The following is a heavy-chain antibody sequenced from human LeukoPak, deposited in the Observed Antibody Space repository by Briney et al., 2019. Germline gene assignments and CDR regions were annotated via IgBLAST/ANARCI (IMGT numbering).Heavy chain of an antibody. D-gene: IGHD1-1*01. V-gene: IGHV4-59*01. CDR1: GGSFNTYY. CDR2: IYYSGST. J-gene: IGHJ4*02. Sequence: SETLSLTCTVSGGSFNTYYWSWIRQPPGKGLEWLGYIYYSGSTNYNPSLKSRVTISVDTSKNQFSLKLSSVAAADTAVYYCARAHPRGTVDYWGQGTLVTVSS. CDR3: ARAHPRGTVDY.